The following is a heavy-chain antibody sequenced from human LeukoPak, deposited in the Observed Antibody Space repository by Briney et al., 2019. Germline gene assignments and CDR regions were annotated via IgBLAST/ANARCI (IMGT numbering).Heavy chain of an antibody. CDR2: ISSSSSYI. J-gene: IGHJ4*02. V-gene: IGHV3-21*01. Sequence: GGSLRLSCAASGFTFSSYSMNWVRQAPGKGLEWVSSISSSSSYIYYADSVKGRFTISRDNAKNSLYLQMNSLRAEDTAVYYCARVLRTLGLLHDDYGPFDYWGQGTLVTVSS. D-gene: IGHD4-17*01. CDR1: GFTFSSYS. CDR3: ARVLRTLGLLHDDYGPFDY.